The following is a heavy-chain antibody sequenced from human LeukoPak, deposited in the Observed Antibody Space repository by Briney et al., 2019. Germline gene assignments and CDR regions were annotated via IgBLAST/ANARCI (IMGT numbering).Heavy chain of an antibody. D-gene: IGHD3-3*01. Sequence: GESLKISCKGSGYSFTSYWIGWVRQMPGKGLEWMGIIYPGDSDTRYSPSFQGQVTISADKSISTAYLQWSSLKASDTAMYYCARAYYDFWSGPPGAFDIWGQGTMVTVSS. CDR1: GYSFTSYW. CDR3: ARAYYDFWSGPPGAFDI. J-gene: IGHJ3*02. V-gene: IGHV5-51*01. CDR2: IYPGDSDT.